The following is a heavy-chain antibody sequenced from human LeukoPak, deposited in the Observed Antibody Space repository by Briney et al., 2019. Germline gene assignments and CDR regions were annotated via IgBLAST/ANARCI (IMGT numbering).Heavy chain of an antibody. CDR1: GFTFSSYE. D-gene: IGHD1-26*01. Sequence: GGSLRLSCAASGFTFSSYEMNWVRQAPGKGLEWVSYISSSGSTIYYADSVKGRFTISRDNAKNSLYLQMNSLRAEDMAVYYCAREGGSYTLDYWGQGTLVTVSS. V-gene: IGHV3-48*03. J-gene: IGHJ4*02. CDR2: ISSSGSTI. CDR3: AREGGSYTLDY.